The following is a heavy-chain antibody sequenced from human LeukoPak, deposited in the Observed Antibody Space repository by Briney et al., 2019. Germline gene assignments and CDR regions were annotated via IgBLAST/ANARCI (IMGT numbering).Heavy chain of an antibody. Sequence: GASMKVSCYAAGYTFTGYYMHWVRQAPGQGLEWMGWINPNSGGTNYAQKFQGRVTMTRDTSISTAYMELSRLRSDDTAVYYCAREVAGTRGWFDHWGQGTLVTVSS. V-gene: IGHV1-2*02. J-gene: IGHJ5*02. CDR2: INPNSGGT. D-gene: IGHD6-19*01. CDR1: GYTFTGYY. CDR3: AREVAGTRGWFDH.